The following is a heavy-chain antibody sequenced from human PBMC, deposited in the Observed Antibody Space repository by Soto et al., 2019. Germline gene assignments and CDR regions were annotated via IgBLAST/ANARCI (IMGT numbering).Heavy chain of an antibody. CDR3: ARQEGRITIFGVVINQTDYYYYGMDV. D-gene: IGHD3-3*01. V-gene: IGHV5-10-1*01. CDR2: IDPSDSYT. Sequence: GESLKISCKGSGYSFTSYWISWVRQMPGKGLEWMGRIDPSDSYTNYSPSFQGHVTISADKSISTAYLQWSSLKASDTAMYYCARQEGRITIFGVVINQTDYYYYGMDVWGQGTTVTVSS. CDR1: GYSFTSYW. J-gene: IGHJ6*02.